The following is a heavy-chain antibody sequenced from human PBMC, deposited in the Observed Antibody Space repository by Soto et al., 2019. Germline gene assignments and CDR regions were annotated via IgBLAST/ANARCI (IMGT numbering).Heavy chain of an antibody. Sequence: GGCLGRSCCGSRFTLSSYAMHWVRQAPGKGLEWLAVISYDGSNKYYADSVKGRFTISRDNSKNTLYLQMNSLRAEDTAVYYCAKDIDYWGQGTLVTVSS. J-gene: IGHJ4*02. CDR3: AKDIDY. CDR1: RFTLSSYA. CDR2: ISYDGSNK. V-gene: IGHV3-30-3*01.